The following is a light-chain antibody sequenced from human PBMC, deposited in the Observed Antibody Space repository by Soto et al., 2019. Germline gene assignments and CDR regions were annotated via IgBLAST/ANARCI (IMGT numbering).Light chain of an antibody. CDR2: GAS. CDR3: QQYGSSPLVT. Sequence: DIQMTHSPSTLPASVGDIVTITCRASQSISDRLAWYQRKPGKAPKLLIYGASSRATGIPDRFSGSGSVTDFTLTISRLEPEDFAVYYCQQYGSSPLVTFGQGTRLEIK. V-gene: IGKV1-5*01. CDR1: QSISDR. J-gene: IGKJ5*01.